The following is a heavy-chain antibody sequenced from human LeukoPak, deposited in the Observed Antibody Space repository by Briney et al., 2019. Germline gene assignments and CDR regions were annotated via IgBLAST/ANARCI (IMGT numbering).Heavy chain of an antibody. V-gene: IGHV1-8*01. CDR2: MNPNSGNT. Sequence: ASVKVSCKASGYTFTSYDINWVRQATGQGLEWRGWMNPNSGNTGYAQKFQGRVTMTRNTSISTAYMELSSLRSEDTAVYYCAHRGDWDDAFDIWGQGTMVTVSS. CDR3: AHRGDWDDAFDI. J-gene: IGHJ3*02. D-gene: IGHD2-21*02. CDR1: GYTFTSYD.